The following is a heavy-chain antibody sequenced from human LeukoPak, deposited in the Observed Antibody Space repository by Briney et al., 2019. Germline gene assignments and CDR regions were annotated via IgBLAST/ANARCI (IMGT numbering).Heavy chain of an antibody. CDR2: IRGSGGST. V-gene: IGHV3-23*01. Sequence: GGSLRLSCAASGFTFSSYAMSWVRQAPGKGLEWVSAIRGSGGSTYYADSVKGRFTISRDNSKNTLYLQMNSLRAEDTAVYYCAKDVYQSYGDRRGGYWGQGTLVTVSS. CDR1: GFTFSSYA. CDR3: AKDVYQSYGDRRGGY. J-gene: IGHJ4*02. D-gene: IGHD4-17*01.